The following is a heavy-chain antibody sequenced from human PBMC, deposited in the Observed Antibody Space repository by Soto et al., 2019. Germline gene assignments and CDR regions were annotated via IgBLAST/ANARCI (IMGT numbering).Heavy chain of an antibody. V-gene: IGHV1-2*02. CDR1: GYTFTGYY. CDR3: ARKRIAAAGTYYYYYGMDV. CDR2: INPNSGGT. D-gene: IGHD6-13*01. Sequence: GASVKVSCKASGYTFTGYYMHWVRQAPGQGLEWMGWINPNSGGTNYAQKFQGRVTMTRDTSISTAYMELSRLRSDDTAVYYCARKRIAAAGTYYYYYGMDVWGQGTTVTVSS. J-gene: IGHJ6*02.